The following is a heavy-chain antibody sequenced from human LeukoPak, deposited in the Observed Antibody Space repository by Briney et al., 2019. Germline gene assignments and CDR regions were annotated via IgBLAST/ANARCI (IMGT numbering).Heavy chain of an antibody. D-gene: IGHD3-10*01. J-gene: IGHJ3*02. V-gene: IGHV3-48*04. CDR1: GFTFSSYS. CDR3: ATTYYYGSGPLSYAFDI. CDR2: ISSSSSTI. Sequence: PGGSLRLSCAASGFTFSSYSMNWVRQAPGKGLEWVSYISSSSSTIYYADSVKGRFTISRDNAKNSLYLQMNSLRAEDTAVYYCATTYYYGSGPLSYAFDIWGQGTMVTVSS.